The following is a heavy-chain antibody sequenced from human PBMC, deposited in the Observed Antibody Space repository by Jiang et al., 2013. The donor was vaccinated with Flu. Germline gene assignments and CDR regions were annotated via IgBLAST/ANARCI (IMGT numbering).Heavy chain of an antibody. V-gene: IGHV7-4-1*02. CDR1: GYTFTSYA. D-gene: IGHD3-9*01. J-gene: IGHJ5*02. CDR2: INTNTGNP. Sequence: SGYTFTSYAMNWVRQAPGQGLEWMGWINTNTGNPTYAQGFTGRFVFSLDTSVSTAYLQISSLKAEDTAVYYCTKERNFDDILTGYYKHWFDPWGQGTLVTVSS. CDR3: TKERNFDDILTGYYKHWFDP.